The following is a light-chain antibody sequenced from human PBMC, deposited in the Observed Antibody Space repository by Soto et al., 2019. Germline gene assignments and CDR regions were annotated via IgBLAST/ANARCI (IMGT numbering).Light chain of an antibody. J-gene: IGKJ4*01. CDR1: QSVSNF. CDR3: QQRANWPPLT. Sequence: EIVLTQSPATLSLSPGERATLSCRASQSVSNFLAWYQQKPGQAPRLLIFDASNRAAGIPARFSGSGSGTDFTLTISSLEPEDFAVYYCQQRANWPPLTFGGGTKVEMK. CDR2: DAS. V-gene: IGKV3-11*01.